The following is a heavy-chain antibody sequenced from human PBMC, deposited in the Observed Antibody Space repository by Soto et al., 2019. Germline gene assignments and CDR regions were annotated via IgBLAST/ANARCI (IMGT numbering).Heavy chain of an antibody. Sequence: QVQLVESGGGVVQPGKSLRLSCAASEFIFSGYAMHWVRQAPGKGLEWVAVISYDGSSKYYADSVAGRFTISRDNSKNTMYLQMNSLRVEDTAVYYCARGVTWGDVWGQGTTVTVSS. CDR1: EFIFSGYA. CDR3: ARGVTWGDV. V-gene: IGHV3-30-3*01. CDR2: ISYDGSSK. J-gene: IGHJ6*02. D-gene: IGHD2-21*02.